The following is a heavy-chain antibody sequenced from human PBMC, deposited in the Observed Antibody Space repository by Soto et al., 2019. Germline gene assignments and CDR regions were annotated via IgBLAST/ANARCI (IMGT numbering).Heavy chain of an antibody. D-gene: IGHD1-26*01. CDR3: ARDPPVGAIPADYYFDY. Sequence: PGGSLRLSCAASGFTFSSYAMHWVRQAPGKGLEWVAVISYDGSNKYYADSVKGRFTISRDNSKNTLYLQMNSLRAEDTAVYYCARDPPVGAIPADYYFDYWGQGTLVTVSS. V-gene: IGHV3-30-3*01. CDR2: ISYDGSNK. J-gene: IGHJ4*02. CDR1: GFTFSSYA.